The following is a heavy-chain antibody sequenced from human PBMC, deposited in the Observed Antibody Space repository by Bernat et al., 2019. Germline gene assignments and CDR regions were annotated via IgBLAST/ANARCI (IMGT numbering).Heavy chain of an antibody. CDR2: INHSGST. V-gene: IGHV4-34*01. D-gene: IGHD3-22*01. Sequence: QVQLQQWGAGLLKPSETLSLTCAVYGGSFSGYYWSWIRQPPGKGLEWIGEINHSGSTNYNPSLKSRVTISVDTSKNQFSLKLGSVTAADTAVYYCARGFGHYDSSGYYYADYFDYWAREPWSPSPQ. CDR1: GGSFSGYY. CDR3: ARGFGHYDSSGYYYADYFDY. J-gene: IGHJ4*02.